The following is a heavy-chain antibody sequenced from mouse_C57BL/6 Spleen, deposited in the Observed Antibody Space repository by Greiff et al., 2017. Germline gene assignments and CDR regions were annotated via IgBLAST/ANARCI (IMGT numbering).Heavy chain of an antibody. Sequence: QVQLQQPGAELVMPGASVKLSCKASGYTFTSYWMHWVKQRPGQGLEWIREIDPSDSYTNYNQKFKGKSTLTVDKSSSTAYMQLSSLTSEDSAVYYCARGWLRDAMDYWGQGTSVTVSS. CDR3: ARGWLRDAMDY. V-gene: IGHV1-69*01. D-gene: IGHD2-2*01. CDR2: IDPSDSYT. CDR1: GYTFTSYW. J-gene: IGHJ4*01.